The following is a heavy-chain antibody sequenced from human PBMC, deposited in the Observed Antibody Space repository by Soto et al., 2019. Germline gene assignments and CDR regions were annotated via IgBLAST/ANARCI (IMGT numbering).Heavy chain of an antibody. CDR2: VNPYSGYT. CDR3: ARIRIKASVLDF. J-gene: IGHJ4*02. D-gene: IGHD2-21*01. V-gene: IGHV1-2*02. CDR1: GYTFTRYY. Sequence: QVQLVQSGAEVKKPGASVKVSCTTSGYTFTRYYIHWVRQAPGQGLQWMGWVNPYSGYTKYAQEFQGRVTLPRDTSINTAYMEFSSLRSDDTAVYYCARIRIKASVLDFWGQGTLVTASS.